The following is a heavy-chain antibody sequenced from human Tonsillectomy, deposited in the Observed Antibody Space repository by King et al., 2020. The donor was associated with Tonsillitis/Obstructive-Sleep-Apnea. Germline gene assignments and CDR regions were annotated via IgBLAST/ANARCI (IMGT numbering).Heavy chain of an antibody. D-gene: IGHD3-22*01. CDR3: ARVAHYYDSSGYYHDAFDI. J-gene: IGHJ3*02. Sequence: VQLQESGPGLVKPSETLSLTCTVSGGSISSYYWSWIRQPAGKGLEWIGLIYTSGSTNYNPSLKSRVTMSVDTSKNQFSLKLSSVTAADTAVYYCARVAHYYDSSGYYHDAFDIWAKGQWSPSLQ. CDR1: GGSISSYY. CDR2: IYTSGST. V-gene: IGHV4-4*07.